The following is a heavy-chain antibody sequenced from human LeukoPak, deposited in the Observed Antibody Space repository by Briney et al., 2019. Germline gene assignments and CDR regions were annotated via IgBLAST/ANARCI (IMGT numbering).Heavy chain of an antibody. CDR2: IYTSGST. D-gene: IGHD6-13*01. Sequence: PSETLSLTCTVSGGSISSYYWSWIRQPAGKGLEWIGRIYTSGSTNYNPSLKSRVTMSVDTSKNQFSLKLSSVTAADTAVYHCARESSSWYWSAFDIWGQGTMVAVSS. CDR1: GGSISSYY. CDR3: ARESSSWYWSAFDI. V-gene: IGHV4-4*07. J-gene: IGHJ3*02.